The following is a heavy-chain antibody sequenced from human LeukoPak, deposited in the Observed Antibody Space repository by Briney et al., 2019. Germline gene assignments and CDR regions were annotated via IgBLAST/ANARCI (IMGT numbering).Heavy chain of an antibody. V-gene: IGHV4-30-4*08. Sequence: SQTLSLTCTVSGGSISRGDYYWSWIRQPPGKGLEWIGYIYYSGSTYYNPSLKSRVTISVDTSKNQFSLKLSSVTAADTAVYYCASTQGYCSSTSCTQDFQHWRQGTLVTVSS. J-gene: IGHJ1*01. CDR1: GGSISRGDYY. CDR2: IYYSGST. CDR3: ASTQGYCSSTSCTQDFQH. D-gene: IGHD2-2*01.